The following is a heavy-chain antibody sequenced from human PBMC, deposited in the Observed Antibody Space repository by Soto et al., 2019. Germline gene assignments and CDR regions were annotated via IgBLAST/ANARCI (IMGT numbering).Heavy chain of an antibody. CDR3: ARDSGAKLSSS. V-gene: IGHV1-69*13. J-gene: IGHJ4*02. CDR2: IVPIYRTA. CDR1: GGTFSSYR. Sequence: ASVKVPCKASGGTFSSYRINWVRQAPGQGLEWVGGIVPIYRTADYAQKFQGRVTITADESARTAYMELRSLKSQDTAVYYCARDSGAKLSSSWGQGTLVTVSS. D-gene: IGHD6-13*01.